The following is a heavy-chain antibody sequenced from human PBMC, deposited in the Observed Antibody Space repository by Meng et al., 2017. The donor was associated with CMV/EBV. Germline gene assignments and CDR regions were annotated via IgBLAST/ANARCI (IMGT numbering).Heavy chain of an antibody. J-gene: IGHJ4*02. V-gene: IGHV3-15*01. CDR1: GFTFSNAW. D-gene: IGHD5-12*01. CDR2: IKSKTDGGTT. CDR3: TTEEIYGSNY. Sequence: GESLKIPCAASGFTFSNAWMSWVRQAPGTGLEWVGRIKSKTDGGTTDYAAPVKGRFTISRDDSKNTLYLQMNSLKTEDTAVYYCTTEEIYGSNYWGQGTLVTVSS.